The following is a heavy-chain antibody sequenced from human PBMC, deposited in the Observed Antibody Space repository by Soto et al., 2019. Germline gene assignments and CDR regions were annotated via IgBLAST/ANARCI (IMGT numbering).Heavy chain of an antibody. V-gene: IGHV3-74*01. Sequence: GGSLRLSCAGSGFTFSGYWMHWGRQASGKGPVCVSRLNPNGTFTTNADSVKGRFTISRDNAKNTVYLQMNSLRADDTAVYYCARGGTITTYWELFYDWGQGTLVTLSS. CDR3: ARGGTITTYWELFYD. CDR1: GFTFSGYW. J-gene: IGHJ4*02. CDR2: LNPNGTFT. D-gene: IGHD3-3*01.